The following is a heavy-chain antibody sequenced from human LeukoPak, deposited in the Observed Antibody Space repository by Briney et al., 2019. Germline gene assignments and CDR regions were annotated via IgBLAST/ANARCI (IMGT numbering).Heavy chain of an antibody. Sequence: GESLKISCKGSGYSFSNYWIGWVRRMPGKGLEWMGIIYPGDPDTRYSPSFQGQVTISADKSINTAYLQWSSLKASDTAMYYCARHRSIAAAGTWWFDPWGQGTLVTVSS. V-gene: IGHV5-51*01. CDR2: IYPGDPDT. D-gene: IGHD6-13*01. CDR3: ARHRSIAAAGTWWFDP. CDR1: GYSFSNYW. J-gene: IGHJ5*02.